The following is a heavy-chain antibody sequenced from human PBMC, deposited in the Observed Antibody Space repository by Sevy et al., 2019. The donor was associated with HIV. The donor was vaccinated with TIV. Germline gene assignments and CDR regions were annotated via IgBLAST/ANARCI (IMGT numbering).Heavy chain of an antibody. Sequence: SETLSLTCTVSGGSITSYYWSWIRQPPGNGLEWIGHIYNNGNTNYNPSLRRRVTISVDRSKNQFSLKLSFVTAADTAVYYCAKVTYYYDSRGYPNYYFDYWGQGTLVTVSS. CDR3: AKVTYYYDSRGYPNYYFDY. V-gene: IGHV4-59*13. CDR2: IYNNGNT. J-gene: IGHJ4*02. D-gene: IGHD3-22*01. CDR1: GGSITSYY.